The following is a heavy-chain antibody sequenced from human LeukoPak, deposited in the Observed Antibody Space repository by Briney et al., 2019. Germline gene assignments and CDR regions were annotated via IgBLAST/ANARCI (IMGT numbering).Heavy chain of an antibody. J-gene: IGHJ4*02. Sequence: GASVKVSCKASGYTFTSYGISWVRQAPGQGLEWMGWISAYNGNTNYAQKLQGRVTVTTDTSTSTAYMELRSLRSDDTAVYYCARGDPRRVVVIAPDYWGQGTLVTVSS. CDR3: ARGDPRRVVVIAPDY. V-gene: IGHV1-18*01. D-gene: IGHD3-22*01. CDR1: GYTFTSYG. CDR2: ISAYNGNT.